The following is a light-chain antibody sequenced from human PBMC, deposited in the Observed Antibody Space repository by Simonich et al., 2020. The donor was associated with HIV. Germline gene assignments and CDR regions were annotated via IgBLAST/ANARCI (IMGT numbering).Light chain of an antibody. J-gene: IGLJ2*01. CDR2: DVS. Sequence: QSALTQPASVSGSPGQSITISCTGTRSDVGGNNYVSWYQQHPGKAPKLMIYDVSKRPSGVSNRCSGSKSGNTASLTISGLQAEDEADYYCCSYAGSSTFVVFGGGTKLTVL. CDR1: RSDVGGNNY. CDR3: CSYAGSSTFVV. V-gene: IGLV2-23*02.